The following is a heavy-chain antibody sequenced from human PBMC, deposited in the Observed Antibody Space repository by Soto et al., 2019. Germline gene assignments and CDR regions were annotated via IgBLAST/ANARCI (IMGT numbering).Heavy chain of an antibody. CDR1: GDTFSNYA. D-gene: IGHD3-10*01. CDR2: IIPFYDKP. Sequence: QVELVQSGIEVKNPGSSVKVSCKASGDTFSNYAINWVRQAPGQGLEWMGGIIPFYDKPNYAENFLGRVTISADKFTATAYLEVSSLRSEDTAVYFCARGYRELFFYAMDVWGSGTPVIVSS. CDR3: ARGYRELFFYAMDV. J-gene: IGHJ6*04. V-gene: IGHV1-69*06.